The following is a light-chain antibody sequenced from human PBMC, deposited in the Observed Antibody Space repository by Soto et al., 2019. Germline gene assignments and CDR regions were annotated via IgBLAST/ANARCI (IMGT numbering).Light chain of an antibody. V-gene: IGKV1-5*03. CDR3: QQYNSYSWT. Sequence: DIQMTQSPSTLSASVGYRVTITCRASQIISSWLAWYQQKPGKAPKLLIYKASSLESGVPSRFSGSGSGTEFTLTISSLQPDDFAAYYCQQYNSYSWTFGQGTKVEIK. J-gene: IGKJ1*01. CDR1: QIISSW. CDR2: KAS.